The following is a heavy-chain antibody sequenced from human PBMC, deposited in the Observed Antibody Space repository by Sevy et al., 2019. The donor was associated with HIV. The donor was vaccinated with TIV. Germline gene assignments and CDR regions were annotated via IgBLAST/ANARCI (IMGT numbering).Heavy chain of an antibody. Sequence: GGSLRLSCAASGFTFDDYAMHWVRQAPGKGLEWVSGISWNSGSIGYADSVKGRFTISRDNAKNSLYLQMNSLRAEDTALYYCAKDGLRFLEWDYGMDVSGQGTTVTVSS. CDR2: ISWNSGSI. V-gene: IGHV3-9*01. CDR1: GFTFDDYA. D-gene: IGHD3-3*01. J-gene: IGHJ6*02. CDR3: AKDGLRFLEWDYGMDV.